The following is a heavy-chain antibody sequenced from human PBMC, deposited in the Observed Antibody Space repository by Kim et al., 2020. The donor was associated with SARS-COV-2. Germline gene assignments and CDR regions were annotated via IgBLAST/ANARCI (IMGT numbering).Heavy chain of an antibody. CDR1: GYTFTKYY. V-gene: IGHV1-46*01. CDR3: ARWVTIFGVVIHVMDV. J-gene: IGHJ6*02. Sequence: ASVKVSCKASGYTFTKYYIHWVRQAPGQGLEWMGIINPSGGSPSYAQKFQGRVTMTKDTATSTVYMELSSLRSEDTAVHYCARWVTIFGVVIHVMDVWGQETTDSVSS. D-gene: IGHD3-3*01. CDR2: INPSGGSP.